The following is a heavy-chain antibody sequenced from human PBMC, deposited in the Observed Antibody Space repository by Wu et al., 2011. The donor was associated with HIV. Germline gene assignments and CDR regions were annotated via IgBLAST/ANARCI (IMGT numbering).Heavy chain of an antibody. Sequence: QVQLVQSGAEVKKPGASVKVSCKASGYTFTSYDINWVRQATGQGLEWMGWMNPNSGNTGYAQKFQGRVTMTRNTSISTAYMELSSLRSEDTAVYYCARGRVVVVQRGKNWFDPWGQGTLVTVSS. CDR2: MNPNSGNT. J-gene: IGHJ5*02. CDR1: GYTFTSYD. V-gene: IGHV1-8*02. CDR3: ARGRVVVVQRGKNWFDP. D-gene: IGHD3-22*01.